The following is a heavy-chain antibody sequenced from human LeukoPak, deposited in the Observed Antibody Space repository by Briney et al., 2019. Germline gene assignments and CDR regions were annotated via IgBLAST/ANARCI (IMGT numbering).Heavy chain of an antibody. CDR1: GITFSTYS. J-gene: IGHJ4*02. Sequence: GGSLRLSCAASGITFSTYSMNWVRQAPGKGLEWVSSISSSSSYIYYADSVKGRFTISRDNRKNSLYLQMNSLRAEDTAVYYCARGLINYYGSGSYPLDYWGQGTLVTVSS. CDR3: ARGLINYYGSGSYPLDY. D-gene: IGHD3-10*01. CDR2: ISSSSSYI. V-gene: IGHV3-21*01.